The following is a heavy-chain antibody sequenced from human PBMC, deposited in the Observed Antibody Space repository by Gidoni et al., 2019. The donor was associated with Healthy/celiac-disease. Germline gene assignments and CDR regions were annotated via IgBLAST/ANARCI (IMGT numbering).Heavy chain of an antibody. J-gene: IGHJ2*01. CDR3: TTGSWYFDL. CDR1: GVTFSNAW. V-gene: IGHV3-15*01. CDR2: MKSKTDGGTT. Sequence: EVQLVESGGGLVKPGGSLRLSCAASGVTFSNAWMSWVRQAPGKGLEWVGRMKSKTDGGTTDYAAPVKGRFTISRYDSKNTLYLQMNSLKTEDTAVYYCTTGSWYFDLWGRGTLVTVSS.